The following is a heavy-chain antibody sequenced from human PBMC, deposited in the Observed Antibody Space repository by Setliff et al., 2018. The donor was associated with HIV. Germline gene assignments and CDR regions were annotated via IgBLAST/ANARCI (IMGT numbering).Heavy chain of an antibody. Sequence: GGSLRLSCAASGFTFSTYRMNWVRQAPGKGLEWVSSISSSSSYIYYADSVKGRFTISRDNSKNTLYLQMNSLRAEDTAVYYCATTWGGYSSSWYLLSSDYYYGMDVWGQGTTVTVSS. D-gene: IGHD6-13*01. CDR2: ISSSSSYI. V-gene: IGHV3-21*04. CDR3: ATTWGGYSSSWYLLSSDYYYGMDV. CDR1: GFTFSTYR. J-gene: IGHJ6*02.